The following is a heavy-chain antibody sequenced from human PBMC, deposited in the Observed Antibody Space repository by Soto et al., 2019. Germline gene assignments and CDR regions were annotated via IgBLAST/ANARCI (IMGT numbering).Heavy chain of an antibody. CDR2: INAGNGNT. D-gene: IGHD2-15*01. CDR1: GYTFTSYA. J-gene: IGHJ6*02. CDR3: ARGEPIGGPYYYYGMDV. Sequence: ASVKVSRKASGYTFTSYAMHWVRQAPGQRLEWMGWINAGNGNTKYSQKFQGRVTITRDTSASTAYMELSSLRSEDTAVYYCARGEPIGGPYYYYGMDVWGQGTTVTVSS. V-gene: IGHV1-3*01.